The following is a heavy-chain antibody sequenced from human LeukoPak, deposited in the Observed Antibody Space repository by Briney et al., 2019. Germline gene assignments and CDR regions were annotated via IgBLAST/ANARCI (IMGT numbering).Heavy chain of an antibody. D-gene: IGHD2-21*02. CDR1: GFSFGRSA. CDR3: AKGSGGGAWAFDY. CDR2: ISRTGDDK. V-gene: IGHV3-23*01. J-gene: IGHJ4*02. Sequence: GGSLRLSCARSGFSFGRSAMTWVRQAPGKGLEWVASISRTGDDKYHADSLKGRFTISRDNSKETLYLQMTSVRTEDTGIYYCAKGSGGGAWAFDYWGQGTLVTV.